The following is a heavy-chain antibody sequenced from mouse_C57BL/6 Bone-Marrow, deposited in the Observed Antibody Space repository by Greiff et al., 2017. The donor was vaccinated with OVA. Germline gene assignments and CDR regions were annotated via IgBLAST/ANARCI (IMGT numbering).Heavy chain of an antibody. D-gene: IGHD2-1*01. CDR3: AREDGNWLAY. CDR1: GYTFTSYT. V-gene: IGHV1-4*01. J-gene: IGHJ3*01. CDR2: INPSSGYT. Sequence: VQLQQSGAELARPGASVKMSCKASGYTFTSYTMHWVKQRPGQGLEWIGYINPSSGYTKYNQKFKDKATLTADKSYSTAYMQLSSLTSEDSAVYYCAREDGNWLAYWGQGTLVTVSA.